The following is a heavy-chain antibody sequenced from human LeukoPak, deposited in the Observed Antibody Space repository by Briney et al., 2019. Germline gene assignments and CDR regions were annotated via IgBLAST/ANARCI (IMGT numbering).Heavy chain of an antibody. J-gene: IGHJ4*02. CDR1: GYTITSKY. V-gene: IGHV1-46*01. D-gene: IGHD3-22*01. Sequence: GASVKVSCKASGYTITSKYIHWVRQAPGQGLEWMGVINPSGGSTSYAQKFQARVTMTRDMSTSTVYMELSKDTAVYYCARDPKDDTSGYYYFDYWGQGTLVTVSS. CDR3: ARDPKDDTSGYYYFDY. CDR2: INPSGGST.